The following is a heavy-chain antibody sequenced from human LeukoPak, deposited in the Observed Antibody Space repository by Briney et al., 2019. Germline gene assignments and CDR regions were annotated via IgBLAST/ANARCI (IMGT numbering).Heavy chain of an antibody. V-gene: IGHV3-53*01. CDR2: IYSGGST. D-gene: IGHD3-22*01. J-gene: IGHJ4*02. Sequence: PGGSLRISCAASGFTVSSNYMSWVRQAPGKGLEWVSVIYSGGSTYYADSVKGRFTISRDNSKNTLYLQMNSLRAEDTAVYYCARGPDSSGYYPAIDYWGQGTLVTVSS. CDR1: GFTVSSNY. CDR3: ARGPDSSGYYPAIDY.